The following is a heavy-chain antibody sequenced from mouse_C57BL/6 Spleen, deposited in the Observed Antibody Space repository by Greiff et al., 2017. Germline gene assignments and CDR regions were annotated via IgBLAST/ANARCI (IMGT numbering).Heavy chain of an antibody. V-gene: IGHV5-4*03. Sequence: DVKLVESGGGLVKPGGSLKLSCAASGFTFSSYAMSWVRQTPEKRLEWVATISDGGSYTSYPDNVKGRFTISRDNAKNNLYLQMSQLKSEDTAMYYCARAGGNYDYWGQGTTLTVSS. J-gene: IGHJ2*01. CDR3: ARAGGNYDY. CDR2: ISDGGSYT. D-gene: IGHD2-1*01. CDR1: GFTFSSYA.